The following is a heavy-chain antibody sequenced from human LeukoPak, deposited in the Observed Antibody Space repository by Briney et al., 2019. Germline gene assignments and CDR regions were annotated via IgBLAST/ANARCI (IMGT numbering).Heavy chain of an antibody. D-gene: IGHD4-17*01. CDR2: IYHSGST. CDR3: ARGSGDYHD. CDR1: GGSINSSNW. Sequence: SETLSLTCAVSGGSINSSNWWNWVRQPPGKGLEWIGEIYHSGSTNYNPSLKSRVTISLDKSKNQFSLKLTSVTAADTAVYYCARGSGDYHDWGQGTLVTVSS. J-gene: IGHJ4*02. V-gene: IGHV4-4*02.